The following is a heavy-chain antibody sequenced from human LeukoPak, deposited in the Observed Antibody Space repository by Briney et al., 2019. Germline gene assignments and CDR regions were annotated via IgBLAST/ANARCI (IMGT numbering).Heavy chain of an antibody. Sequence: PSETLSLACAVSGYSISSGYYWGWIRQPPGKGLEWIGSIYHSGSTYYNPSLKSRVTLSVDTSKTQFSLKLSSVTAADTAVYYCARLGGDGYNRDFDYWGQGTLVTVSS. D-gene: IGHD5-24*01. J-gene: IGHJ4*02. CDR2: IYHSGST. CDR3: ARLGGDGYNRDFDY. CDR1: GYSISSGYY. V-gene: IGHV4-38-2*01.